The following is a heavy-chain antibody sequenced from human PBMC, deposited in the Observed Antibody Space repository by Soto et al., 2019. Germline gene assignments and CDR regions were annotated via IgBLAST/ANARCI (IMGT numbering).Heavy chain of an antibody. Sequence: QVQLQESGPGLVKPSQTLSLTCTVSGDSMTTVGYYWTWIRQHPGQGLEWIGFISYSGSTYYSSALKCRVAISADTSKNQFSLKLNSVTAADTAVYYCTRGDYWGQGTLVTVAS. J-gene: IGHJ4*02. CDR1: GDSMTTVGYY. CDR3: TRGDY. CDR2: ISYSGST. V-gene: IGHV4-31*03.